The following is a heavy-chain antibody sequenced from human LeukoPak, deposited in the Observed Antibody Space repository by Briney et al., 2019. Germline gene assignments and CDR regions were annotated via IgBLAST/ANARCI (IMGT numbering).Heavy chain of an antibody. CDR3: ARGGIAALYYFDY. CDR1: GGSISSGGYY. D-gene: IGHD6-13*01. J-gene: IGHJ4*02. CDR2: IYHSGST. V-gene: IGHV4-30-2*01. Sequence: SQTLSLTCTVSGGSISSGGYYWSWIRQPPGKGLEWIGYIYHSGSTYYNPSLKSRVTISVDRSKNQFSLKLSSVTAADTAVYYCARGGIAALYYFDYWGQGTLVTVSS.